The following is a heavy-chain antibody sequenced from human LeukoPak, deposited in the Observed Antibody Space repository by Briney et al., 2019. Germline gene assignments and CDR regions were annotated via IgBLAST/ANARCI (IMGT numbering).Heavy chain of an antibody. Sequence: PSETLSLTCTVSNYSISSDYYWGWIRQPPGKGLEWIGSIYYSGSTNYNPSLKSRVTISVDTSKNQFSLKLSSVTAADTAVYYCARQGFYYYYMDVWGKGTTVTISS. V-gene: IGHV4-38-2*02. CDR3: ARQGFYYYYMDV. J-gene: IGHJ6*03. CDR2: IYYSGST. CDR1: NYSISSDYY.